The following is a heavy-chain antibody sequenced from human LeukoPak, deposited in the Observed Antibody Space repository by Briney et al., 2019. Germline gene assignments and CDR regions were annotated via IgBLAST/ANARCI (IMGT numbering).Heavy chain of an antibody. V-gene: IGHV3-7*01. D-gene: IGHD4-17*01. CDR1: GFTFSSYW. CDR2: IKQDGSEE. CDR3: ASRNYGDYEVLFDY. J-gene: IGHJ4*02. Sequence: GGSLRLSCAASGFTFSSYWMSWVRQAPGKGLEWVANIKQDGSEEYYVDSVKGRFTISRDNAKNSLYLQMNSLRAEDTAVYYCASRNYGDYEVLFDYWGQGTLVTVSS.